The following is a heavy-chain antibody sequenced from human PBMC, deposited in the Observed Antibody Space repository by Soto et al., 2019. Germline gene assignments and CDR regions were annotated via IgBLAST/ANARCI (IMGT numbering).Heavy chain of an antibody. D-gene: IGHD1-7*01. V-gene: IGHV4-59*01. CDR1: GGSISSYY. CDR2: IYYSGST. J-gene: IGHJ5*02. CDR3: ARADVAHTRTKWWFDP. Sequence: SETLSLTCTVSGGSISSYYWSWIRQPPGKGLEWIGYIYYSGSTNYNPSLQSRVTISVDTSKNQFSLKLSSVTAADTAVYYCARADVAHTRTKWWFDPWGQGTLVTVSS.